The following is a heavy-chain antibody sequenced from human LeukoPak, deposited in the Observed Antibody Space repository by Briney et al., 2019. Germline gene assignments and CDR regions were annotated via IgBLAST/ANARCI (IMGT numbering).Heavy chain of an antibody. Sequence: GDSLEISCEASGFTFTSYLIGWVRQMPGKGLEWMGIIYPGDSNVRYSPSFQGQVTISADKSISTTYLQWSSLKASDTAMYYCVRQSQGGSIIWYYYWGQGTPVTVSS. CDR1: GFTFTSYL. V-gene: IGHV5-51*01. D-gene: IGHD6-13*01. CDR3: VRQSQGGSIIWYYY. J-gene: IGHJ4*02. CDR2: IYPGDSNV.